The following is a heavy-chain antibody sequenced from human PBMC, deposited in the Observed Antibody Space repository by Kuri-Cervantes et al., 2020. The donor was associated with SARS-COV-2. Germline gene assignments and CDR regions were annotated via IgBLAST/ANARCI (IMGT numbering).Heavy chain of an antibody. D-gene: IGHD2/OR15-2a*01. CDR1: GGSISSSSYY. J-gene: IGHJ4*02. CDR3: ARDSVTFDY. CDR2: IKQDGSEK. Sequence: ETLSLTCTVSGGSISSSSYYWGWIRQAPGKGLEWVANIKQDGSEKYYVDSVKGRFTISRDNAKNSLYLQMNSLRAEDTAVYYCARDSVTFDYWGQGTLVTVSS. V-gene: IGHV3-7*04.